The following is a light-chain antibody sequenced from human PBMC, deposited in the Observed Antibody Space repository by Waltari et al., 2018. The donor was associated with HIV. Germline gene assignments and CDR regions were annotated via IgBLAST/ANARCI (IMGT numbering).Light chain of an antibody. CDR2: GTN. V-gene: IGLV1-40*01. J-gene: IGLJ2*01. CDR3: QSYDSSLSGWVV. Sequence: QSVLTQPPSVSGAPGQRVTISCTGSSPNIGAGYAVHWYQQLPGTAPPLLIYGTNNRPSGVPDRFSGSKSGTSASLAITGLQAEDEAEYYCQSYDSSLSGWVVFGGGTKVTVL. CDR1: SPNIGAGYA.